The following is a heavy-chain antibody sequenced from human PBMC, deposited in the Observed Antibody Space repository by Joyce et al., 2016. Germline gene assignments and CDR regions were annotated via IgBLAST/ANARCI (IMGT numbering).Heavy chain of an antibody. CDR1: GFIFSSYG. Sequence: EVKLVESGGGLVKPGESLRLSCTASGFIFSSYGVTWVRQAHGKGLEWVLSISMDNTYIFPADSVKGRFTISRDNARNSLYLQINSLRAEDTAVYYCARDVLTTVTKAYGYWGQGTLVAVSS. J-gene: IGHJ4*02. CDR3: ARDVLTTVTKAYGY. D-gene: IGHD4-11*01. CDR2: ISMDNTYI. V-gene: IGHV3-21*01.